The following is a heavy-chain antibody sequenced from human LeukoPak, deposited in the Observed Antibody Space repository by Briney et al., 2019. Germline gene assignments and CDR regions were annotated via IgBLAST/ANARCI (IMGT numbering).Heavy chain of an antibody. D-gene: IGHD6-13*01. J-gene: IGHJ4*02. CDR3: ARELAAAGNFDY. Sequence: SETLSLTCTVSGGSISSYYWSWIRQPPGKGLEWIGYIYYSGSTNYSPSLKSRVTISVDTSKNQFSLKLSSVTAADSAVYYCARELAAAGNFDYWGQGTLVTVSS. CDR1: GGSISSYY. CDR2: IYYSGST. V-gene: IGHV4-59*01.